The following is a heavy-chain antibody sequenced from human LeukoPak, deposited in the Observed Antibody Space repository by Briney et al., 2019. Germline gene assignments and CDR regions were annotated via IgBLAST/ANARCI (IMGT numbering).Heavy chain of an antibody. J-gene: IGHJ4*02. CDR2: IYYTGST. CDR3: ARHKEESGAYRPNDY. CDR1: GGSISSFY. V-gene: IGHV4-59*08. Sequence: KPSEPLSLTCTVSGGSISSFYWSWIRQPPGKGLEWIGFIYYTGSTDYNPSLKSRVTMSVDTSKNQFSLKLSSVTAADTAVYYCARHKEESGAYRPNDYWGQGTLVTVSS. D-gene: IGHD1-1*01.